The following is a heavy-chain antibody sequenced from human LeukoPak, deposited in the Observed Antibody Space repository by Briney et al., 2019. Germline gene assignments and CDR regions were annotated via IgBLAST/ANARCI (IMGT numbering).Heavy chain of an antibody. V-gene: IGHV3-21*01. D-gene: IGHD3-22*01. CDR1: GFTFSSYS. Sequence: PGGSLRLSCAASGFTFSSYSMNWVRQAPGKGLEWVSSISSSSSYIYYADSVKGRFTISRDNAKNSLYLQMNSLRAEDTAVYYCARGRYDSSGSYSLFDYWGQGTLVTVSS. CDR2: ISSSSSYI. J-gene: IGHJ4*02. CDR3: ARGRYDSSGSYSLFDY.